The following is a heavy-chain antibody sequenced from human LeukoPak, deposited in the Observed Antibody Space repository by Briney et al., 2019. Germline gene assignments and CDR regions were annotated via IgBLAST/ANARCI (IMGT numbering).Heavy chain of an antibody. Sequence: PSETLSLTCTVSGGSINDASWNWIRKPPGQGLEWIGYIYHSGGTNYNPSLKSRVTISLDTSKNQFSLKLSSVTAADTAVYYCARVGTYYRSLDSWGQGTPVTVSS. CDR2: IYHSGGT. V-gene: IGHV4-59*01. D-gene: IGHD3-10*01. CDR3: ARVGTYYRSLDS. J-gene: IGHJ4*02. CDR1: GGSINDAS.